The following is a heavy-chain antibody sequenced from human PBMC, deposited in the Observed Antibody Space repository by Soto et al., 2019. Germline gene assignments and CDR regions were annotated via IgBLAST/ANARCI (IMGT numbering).Heavy chain of an antibody. CDR3: ARARCSSASCSYFDN. CDR2: LSNSGST. V-gene: IGHV4-59*01. D-gene: IGHD2-2*01. Sequence: SETLSLTCTVSGDSISGYYWSWIRQPPEKGLEWIGYLSNSGSTNFSPSLRSRVTISVDTSKNQFSLKLSSVTAADTAVYYCARARCSSASCSYFDNWGQGTLVTVSS. J-gene: IGHJ4*02. CDR1: GDSISGYY.